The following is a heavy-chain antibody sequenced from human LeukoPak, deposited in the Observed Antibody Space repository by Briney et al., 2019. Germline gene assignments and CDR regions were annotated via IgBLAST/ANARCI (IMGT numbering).Heavy chain of an antibody. V-gene: IGHV3-23*01. J-gene: IGHJ4*02. D-gene: IGHD3-10*01. CDR3: AKGAGFGELLGPLDY. CDR1: AFTFSSSW. Sequence: GGSLRRSCAASAFTFSSSWMSWVRQAPGKGLEWVSAISGSGGSTYYADSVKGRFTISRDNSKNTLYLQMNSLRAEDTAVYYCAKGAGFGELLGPLDYWGQGTLATVSS. CDR2: ISGSGGST.